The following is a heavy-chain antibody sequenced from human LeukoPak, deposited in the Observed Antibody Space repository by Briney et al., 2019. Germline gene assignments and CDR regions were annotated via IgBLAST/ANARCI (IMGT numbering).Heavy chain of an antibody. J-gene: IGHJ4*02. Sequence: GGSLRLSCAASGFTFSDYYMSWIRQAPGKGLEWVSCISSSGSTIYYADSVKGRFTISRDNAKNSLYLQMNSLRAEDTAVYYCASLAPRYCSSTSCPPFDYWGQGTLVTVSS. CDR3: ASLAPRYCSSTSCPPFDY. CDR2: ISSSGSTI. D-gene: IGHD2-2*01. CDR1: GFTFSDYY. V-gene: IGHV3-11*04.